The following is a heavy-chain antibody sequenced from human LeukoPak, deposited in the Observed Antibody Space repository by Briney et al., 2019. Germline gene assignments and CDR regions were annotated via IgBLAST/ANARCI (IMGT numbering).Heavy chain of an antibody. CDR3: ARSLEVGATDFDY. Sequence: GASVKVSRKASGYSFTSYDINWVRQATGQGLEWMGWMNPNSGNTGYAQKFQGRVTMTRNTSISTAYMELSGLRSEDTAVYYCARSLEVGATDFDYWGQGTLVTVSS. D-gene: IGHD1-26*01. V-gene: IGHV1-8*01. J-gene: IGHJ4*02. CDR1: GYSFTSYD. CDR2: MNPNSGNT.